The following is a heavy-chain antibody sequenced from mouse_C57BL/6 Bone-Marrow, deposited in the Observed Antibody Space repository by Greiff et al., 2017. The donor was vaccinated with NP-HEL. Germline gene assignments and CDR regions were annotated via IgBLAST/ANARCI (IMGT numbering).Heavy chain of an antibody. Sequence: VQLQQSGAELARPGASVKLSCKASGYTFTSYGISWVKQRTGQGLEWIGEIYPRSGNTYYNEKFKGKATLTADKSSSTAYMELRSLTSEDSAVYFCARLGWLLPFAYWGQGTLVTVSA. D-gene: IGHD2-3*01. CDR1: GYTFTSYG. V-gene: IGHV1-81*01. J-gene: IGHJ3*01. CDR3: ARLGWLLPFAY. CDR2: IYPRSGNT.